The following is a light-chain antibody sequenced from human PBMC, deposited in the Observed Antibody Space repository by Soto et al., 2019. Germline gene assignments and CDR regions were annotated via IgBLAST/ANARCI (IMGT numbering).Light chain of an antibody. J-gene: IGLJ2*01. Sequence: QPVLTQPTSVSGAPGQRVTISCTGSSSNIGAGYDVHWYQQLPGTAPKLLISRNSNRPSGVPDRFSASKSGTSASLIITGRQPEDEADYYCQSYDSSLSGLFGGGTKLTVL. CDR2: RNS. V-gene: IGLV1-40*01. CDR3: QSYDSSLSGL. CDR1: SSNIGAGYD.